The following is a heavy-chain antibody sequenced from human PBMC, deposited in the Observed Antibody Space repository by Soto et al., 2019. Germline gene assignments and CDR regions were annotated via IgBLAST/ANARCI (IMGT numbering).Heavy chain of an antibody. CDR2: IIPIFGTA. V-gene: IGHV1-69*19. CDR1: GGTFSSYA. D-gene: IGHD6-19*01. J-gene: IGHJ5*02. Sequence: QVQLVQSGAEVKKPGSSVKVSCKASGGTFSSYAISWVRQAPGQGLEWMGGIIPIFGTANYAQKFQGRVTITADESTSTAYMELSILRSEDTAVYYCARGYLAVAGPWFDPLGQGTLVTVSS. CDR3: ARGYLAVAGPWFDP.